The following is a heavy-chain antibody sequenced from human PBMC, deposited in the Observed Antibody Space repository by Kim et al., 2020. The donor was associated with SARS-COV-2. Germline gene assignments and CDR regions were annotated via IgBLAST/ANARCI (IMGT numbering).Heavy chain of an antibody. V-gene: IGHV1-69*04. J-gene: IGHJ6*01. CDR2: IIPILGIA. Sequence: SVKVSCKASGGTFSSYAISWVRQAPGQGLEWMGRIIPILGIANYAQKFQGRVTITADRSTSTAYMELSSLRSEDTAVYYCASQITMVRGVITNYGMDVW. CDR3: ASQITMVRGVITNYGMDV. CDR1: GGTFSSYA. D-gene: IGHD3-10*01.